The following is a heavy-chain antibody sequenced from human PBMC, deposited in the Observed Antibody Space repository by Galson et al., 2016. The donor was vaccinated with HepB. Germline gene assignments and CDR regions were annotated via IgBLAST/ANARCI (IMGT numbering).Heavy chain of an antibody. J-gene: IGHJ1*01. CDR3: ARDTSTWDGLVTEYFHH. V-gene: IGHV6-1*01. Sequence: CAISGDSVSSNDAIWNWIRQSPSRGLEWLGRTYYRSKWYNHYAVSVKSRITIDPDTSRNQIPLQLNSVTPEDTAVYYCARDTSTWDGLVTEYFHHCGQGTLVTVSS. D-gene: IGHD2-2*01. CDR1: GDSVSSNDAI. CDR2: TYYRSKWYN.